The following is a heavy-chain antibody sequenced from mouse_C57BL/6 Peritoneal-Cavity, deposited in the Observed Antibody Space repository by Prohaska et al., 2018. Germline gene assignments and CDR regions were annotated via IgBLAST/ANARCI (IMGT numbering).Heavy chain of an antibody. J-gene: IGHJ1*03. V-gene: IGHV11-2*01. D-gene: IGHD2-1*01. CDR2: INSDGSAI. Sequence: EVQLLETGGGLVQPGGSRGLSCEGSGFTFSGFWLSWVRQTPRKTLEWIGAINSDGSAINYAPCIKDRFSSSRDNYKSTLYRQMSNVRSEDTATYFCMRYGNYWYFDVWGTGTTVTVSS. CDR1: GFTFSGFW. CDR3: MRYGNYWYFDV.